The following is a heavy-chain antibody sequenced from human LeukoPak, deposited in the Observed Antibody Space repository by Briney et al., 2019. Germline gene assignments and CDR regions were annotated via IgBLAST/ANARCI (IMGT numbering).Heavy chain of an antibody. CDR3: ARVRFFRDSSGYYYFDY. Sequence: GGSLRLSCAASGFTFSSYWMSWVRQAPGKGLEWVANIKQDGSEKYYVDSVKGRFTISRDNAKNSLYPQMNSLRAEDTAVYYCARVRFFRDSSGYYYFDYWGQGTLVTVSS. D-gene: IGHD3-22*01. V-gene: IGHV3-7*03. CDR2: IKQDGSEK. J-gene: IGHJ4*02. CDR1: GFTFSSYW.